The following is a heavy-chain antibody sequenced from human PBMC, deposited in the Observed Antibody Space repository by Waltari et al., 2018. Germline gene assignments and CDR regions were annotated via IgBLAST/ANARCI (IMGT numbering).Heavy chain of an antibody. V-gene: IGHV1-2*06. CDR3: ARDKGRRITMVRGVIDAFDI. CDR2: INPNSGGT. J-gene: IGHJ3*02. CDR1: GYTFTGYY. Sequence: QVQLVQSGAEVKKPGASVKVSCKASGYTFTGYYMHWVRQAPGQGLEWMGRINPNSGGTNYAQKFQGRVTMTRDTSISTAYMELSRLRSDDTAVYYCARDKGRRITMVRGVIDAFDIWGQGTMVTVSS. D-gene: IGHD3-10*01.